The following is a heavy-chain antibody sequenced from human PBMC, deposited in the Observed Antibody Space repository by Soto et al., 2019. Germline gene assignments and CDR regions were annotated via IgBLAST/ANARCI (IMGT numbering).Heavy chain of an antibody. V-gene: IGHV4-4*07. CDR3: ARETVAGTDNWFDP. J-gene: IGHJ5*02. CDR1: GGSISTYY. D-gene: IGHD6-19*01. CDR2: IYTSGYA. Sequence: QVQLQESGPGLVKPSETLSLNCTVSGGSISTYYWHWIRQPAGKRLEWLGRIYTSGYAKYNPSLNDRVTMSRDTTKRQVSLKTGSVTAAGTAGYYCARETVAGTDNWFDPWGQGILVTVSS.